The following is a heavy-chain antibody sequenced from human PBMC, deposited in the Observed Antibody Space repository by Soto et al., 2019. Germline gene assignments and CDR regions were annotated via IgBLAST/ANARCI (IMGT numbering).Heavy chain of an antibody. D-gene: IGHD6-13*01. CDR2: IIPIFGTA. Sequence: ASVKVSCKASGGTFSSYAISWVRQAPGQGLEWMGGIIPIFGTANYAQKFQGRVTITADESTSTAYMELSSLRSEDTAVYYCARGPGSSTPTPNFDYWGQGTLVTAPQ. V-gene: IGHV1-69*13. CDR1: GGTFSSYA. J-gene: IGHJ4*02. CDR3: ARGPGSSTPTPNFDY.